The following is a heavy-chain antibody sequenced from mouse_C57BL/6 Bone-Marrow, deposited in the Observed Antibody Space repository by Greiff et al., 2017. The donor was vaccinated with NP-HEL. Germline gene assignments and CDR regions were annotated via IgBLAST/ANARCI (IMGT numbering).Heavy chain of an antibody. V-gene: IGHV1-20*01. CDR1: GYSFTGYF. J-gene: IGHJ1*03. Sequence: EVQLQQSGPELVKPGDSVKISCKASGYSFTGYFMNWVMQSHGKSLEWIGRINPYNGDTFYNQKFKGKATLTVDKSSSTAHMELRSLTSEDSAVYYCARSPYDGYGYWYFDVWGTGTTVTVSS. CDR3: ARSPYDGYGYWYFDV. D-gene: IGHD2-3*01. CDR2: INPYNGDT.